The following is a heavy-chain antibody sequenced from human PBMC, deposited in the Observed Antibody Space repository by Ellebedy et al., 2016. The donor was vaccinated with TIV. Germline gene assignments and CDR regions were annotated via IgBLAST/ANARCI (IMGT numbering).Heavy chain of an antibody. CDR3: ASDPGLGCSGGGCYFYDYYMDV. CDR2: IIPNLEIA. D-gene: IGHD2-15*01. J-gene: IGHJ6*03. CDR1: GGTFSSYA. V-gene: IGHV1-69*10. Sequence: AASVKVSCKASGGTFSSYAISWVRQAPGQGLEWMGGIIPNLEIANYAQKFQGRVTITADKSTSTAYMELSSLRSEDTAVYYCASDPGLGCSGGGCYFYDYYMDVWGKGTTVTVSS.